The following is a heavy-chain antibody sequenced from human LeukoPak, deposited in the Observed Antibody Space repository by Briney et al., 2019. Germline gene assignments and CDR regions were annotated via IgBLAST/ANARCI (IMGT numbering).Heavy chain of an antibody. D-gene: IGHD2-2*01. J-gene: IGHJ4*02. V-gene: IGHV1-69*05. CDR2: IIPIFGTA. CDR3: ARGDIVVVPAATVPRGSMYYFDH. CDR1: GGTFSSYA. Sequence: SVKVSCKASGGTFSSYAISWVRQAPGQGLEWMGRIIPIFGTANYAQKFQGRVTITTDESTSTAYMELSSLRSEDTAVYYCARGDIVVVPAATVPRGSMYYFDHWGQGTLVTVSS.